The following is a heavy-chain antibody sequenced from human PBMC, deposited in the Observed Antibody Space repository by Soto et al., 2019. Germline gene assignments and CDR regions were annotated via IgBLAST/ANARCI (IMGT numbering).Heavy chain of an antibody. CDR2: IFPIFGTA. J-gene: IGHJ6*02. Sequence: VQLVQSGAEVKKPGSSVQVSCTASGGTFSSYALSWVRQAPGQGLAWMGGIFPIFGTANYAQKFQGRVTITADESTSTAYMELSSLRSEDTAVYYCARGGGASRAFYYYYGMDVWGQGTTVTVSS. CDR3: ARGGGASRAFYYYYGMDV. V-gene: IGHV1-69*01. CDR1: GGTFSSYA.